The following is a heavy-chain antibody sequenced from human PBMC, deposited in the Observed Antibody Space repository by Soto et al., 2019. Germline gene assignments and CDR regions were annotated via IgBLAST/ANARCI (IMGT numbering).Heavy chain of an antibody. D-gene: IGHD6-13*01. CDR2: ISGSGGST. J-gene: IGHJ5*02. V-gene: IGHV3-23*01. CDR3: AKPVGMENWFDP. Sequence: GGSLGLSCAASGFTFSSYAMSWVRRAPGKGLEWVSAISGSGGSTYYADSVKGRFTISRDNSKNTLYLQMNSLRAEDTAVYYCAKPVGMENWFDPWGQGTLVTVSS. CDR1: GFTFSSYA.